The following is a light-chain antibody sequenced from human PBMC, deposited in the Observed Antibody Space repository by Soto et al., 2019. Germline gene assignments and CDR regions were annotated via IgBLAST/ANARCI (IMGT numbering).Light chain of an antibody. J-gene: IGLJ3*02. CDR1: SSDVGGYNY. CDR3: SSYASSNNWV. Sequence: QSALTQPPSASGSPGQSVTISCTGTSSDVGGYNYVSWYQQHPGKAPKLMIYGVTKRPSGVPDRFSGSKSGNTASLTVSGLQAEDEADYYCSSYASSNNWVFGGGTKLTVL. V-gene: IGLV2-8*01. CDR2: GVT.